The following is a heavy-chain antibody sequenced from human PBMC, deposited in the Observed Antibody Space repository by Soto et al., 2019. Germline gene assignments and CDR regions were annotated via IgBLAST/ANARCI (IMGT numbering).Heavy chain of an antibody. Sequence: PGXSLRLSCAASGFTFSSYAISWVPQAPGKGLEWVSAISGSGGSTYYADSVKGRFTISRDNSKNTLYLQMNSLRAEDTAVYYCAKGVVPAAPPNWFDPWGQGTLVTVSS. CDR2: ISGSGGST. CDR1: GFTFSSYA. CDR3: AKGVVPAAPPNWFDP. J-gene: IGHJ5*02. D-gene: IGHD2-2*01. V-gene: IGHV3-23*01.